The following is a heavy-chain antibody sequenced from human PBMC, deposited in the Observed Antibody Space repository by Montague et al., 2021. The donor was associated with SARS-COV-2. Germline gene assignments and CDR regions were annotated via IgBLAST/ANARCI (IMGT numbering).Heavy chain of an antibody. CDR3: ARVMATISGKDVNDY. V-gene: IGHV3-48*03. CDR1: GFTFSSYE. Sequence: SLRLSCAASGFTFSSYEMSWVRQAPGKGLEWVSYISSSGSTIYYADSVKGRFTISRDNAKNSLYLQMNSLRAEDTAVYYCARVMATISGKDVNDYWGQGTLVTVSS. J-gene: IGHJ4*02. CDR2: ISSSGSTI. D-gene: IGHD5-24*01.